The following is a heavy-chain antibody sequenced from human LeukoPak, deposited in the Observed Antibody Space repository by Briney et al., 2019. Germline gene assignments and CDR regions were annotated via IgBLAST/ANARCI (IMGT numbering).Heavy chain of an antibody. D-gene: IGHD3-22*01. CDR3: ARDHGYYYDSSGYYSSGGFDP. V-gene: IGHV3-23*01. CDR1: GFTFSSYA. CDR2: ISGSGGST. Sequence: GGSLRLSCAASGFTFSSYAMSWVRQAPGKGLEWVSAISGSGGSTYYADSVKGRFTISRDNSKNTLYLQMNSLRAEDTAVYYCARDHGYYYDSSGYYSSGGFDPWGQGTLVTVSS. J-gene: IGHJ5*02.